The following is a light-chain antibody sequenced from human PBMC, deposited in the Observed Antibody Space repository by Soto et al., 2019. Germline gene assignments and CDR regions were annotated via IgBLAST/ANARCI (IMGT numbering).Light chain of an antibody. CDR3: AAWDDTIKRYV. Sequence: VLTQPPSASETPGQTVSISCSGSNSNIASNTVNWYQHLPGTAPKLLIYYNNQRPSGVPDRFSGSKSGTSASLAISGLQSEDESDYYCAAWDDTIKRYVFGTGTKVTVL. CDR1: NSNIASNT. CDR2: YNN. V-gene: IGLV1-44*01. J-gene: IGLJ1*01.